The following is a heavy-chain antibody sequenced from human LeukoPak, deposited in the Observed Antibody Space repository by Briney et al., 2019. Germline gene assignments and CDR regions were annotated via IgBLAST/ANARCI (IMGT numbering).Heavy chain of an antibody. CDR1: GYTFTSYD. CDR2: MNPNSGNT. J-gene: IGHJ6*03. D-gene: IGHD1-14*01. V-gene: IGHV1-8*01. Sequence: GASVKVSCKASGYTFTSYDINWVRQATGQGLEWMGWMNPNSGNTGYAQKFQGRVTMTRNTSISTAYMELSSLRSEDTAVYYCATGTEEPYYHYYYMDVWGKGTTVTVSS. CDR3: ATGTEEPYYHYYYMDV.